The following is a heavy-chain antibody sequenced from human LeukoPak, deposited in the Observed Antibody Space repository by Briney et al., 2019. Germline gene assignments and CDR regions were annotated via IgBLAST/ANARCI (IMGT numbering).Heavy chain of an antibody. J-gene: IGHJ4*02. CDR3: ATAPISSPFYFDY. D-gene: IGHD2-2*01. CDR1: GFTFSSYE. CDR2: INWSGRST. Sequence: PGGSLRLSCAASGFTFSSYEMNWVRQAPGKGLEWVSGINWSGRSTGYADPLRGRFTISRDNAKNSLYLQMDSLRAEDTALYYCATAPISSPFYFDYWGQGTLVTVSS. V-gene: IGHV3-20*04.